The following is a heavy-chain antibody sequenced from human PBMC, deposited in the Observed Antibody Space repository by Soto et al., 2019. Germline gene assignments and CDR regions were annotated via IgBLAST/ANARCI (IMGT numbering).Heavy chain of an antibody. CDR1: GGSISSSSYY. CDR3: ARRSRYCSSTSCTGPTDY. D-gene: IGHD2-2*01. Sequence: SETLSLTCTVSGGSISSSSYYWGWIRQPPGKGLEWIGSIHYSGSTYYNPSLKSRVTISADTSKNQFSLKLSSVTAADTAVYCCARRSRYCSSTSCTGPTDYWGQGTLVTVSS. CDR2: IHYSGST. J-gene: IGHJ4*02. V-gene: IGHV4-39*01.